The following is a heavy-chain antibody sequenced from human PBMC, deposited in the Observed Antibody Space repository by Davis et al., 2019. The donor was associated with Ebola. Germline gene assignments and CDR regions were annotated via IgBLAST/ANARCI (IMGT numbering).Heavy chain of an antibody. Sequence: SVKVSCKASGGTFSSYAISWVRQAPGQGLEWMGGIIPIFGTANYAQKFQGRVTITADESTSTAYMELSSLRSEDTAVYYCARVVPAAPTRWFDPWGQGTLVTVSS. D-gene: IGHD2-2*01. CDR2: IIPIFGTA. J-gene: IGHJ5*02. V-gene: IGHV1-69*13. CDR1: GGTFSSYA. CDR3: ARVVPAAPTRWFDP.